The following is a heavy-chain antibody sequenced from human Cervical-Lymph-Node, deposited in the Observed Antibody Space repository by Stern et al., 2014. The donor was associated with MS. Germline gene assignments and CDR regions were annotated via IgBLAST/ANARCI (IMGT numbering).Heavy chain of an antibody. CDR1: GYSFTSYG. J-gene: IGHJ4*02. D-gene: IGHD3-3*01. V-gene: IGHV1-18*01. CDR2: ISANNGNT. CDR3: ARTYDFWSGYEDY. Sequence: GYSFTSYGISWVRQAPGQGLEWMGWISANNGNTNYAQKFQGRVTMTTDTSTSTVYMELRSLRSDDTAVYYCARTYDFWSGYEDYWGQGTLVTVSS.